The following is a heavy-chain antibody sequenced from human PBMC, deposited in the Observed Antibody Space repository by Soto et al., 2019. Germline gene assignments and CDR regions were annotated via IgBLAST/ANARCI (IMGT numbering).Heavy chain of an antibody. D-gene: IGHD6-19*01. CDR1: GFTFSSYA. J-gene: IGHJ5*02. V-gene: IGHV3-30-3*01. CDR2: ISYDGSNK. Sequence: GGSLRLSCAASGFTFSSYAMHWVRQAPGKGLEWVAVISYDGSNKYYADSVKGRFTISRDNSKNTLYLQMNSLRAEDTAVYYCLAVAGSAPSWGQGTLVTVSS. CDR3: LAVAGSAPS.